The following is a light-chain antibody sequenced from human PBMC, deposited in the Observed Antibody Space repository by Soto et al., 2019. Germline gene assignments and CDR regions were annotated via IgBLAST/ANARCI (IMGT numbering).Light chain of an antibody. CDR3: QQYHSFSPWT. Sequence: DIQMTQSPSNLSASVGDRVTITCRASQRISSWLAWYQQKPGKAPTLLIYDASSLESGVPSRFSGSGSGTEFTLTISSLQPDDFASYYCQQYHSFSPWTFGQGTKVEIK. CDR1: QRISSW. CDR2: DAS. J-gene: IGKJ1*01. V-gene: IGKV1-5*01.